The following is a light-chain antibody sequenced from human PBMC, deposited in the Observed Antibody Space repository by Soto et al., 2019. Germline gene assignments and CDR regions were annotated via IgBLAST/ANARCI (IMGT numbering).Light chain of an antibody. CDR3: QQYNSYLLT. V-gene: IGKV1-5*01. J-gene: IGKJ4*01. Sequence: DIHMTQSPSTLSASVGDRVTITCRASQSINIWLAWYQQRPGKAPKLLIYDASSLESGVPSRFSGSGSGTEFTLTISSLQPDDFATYYCQQYNSYLLTFCGGTKVDIK. CDR1: QSINIW. CDR2: DAS.